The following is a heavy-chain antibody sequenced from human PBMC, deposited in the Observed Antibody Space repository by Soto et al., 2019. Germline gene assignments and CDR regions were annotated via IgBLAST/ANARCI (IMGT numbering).Heavy chain of an antibody. CDR2: IYHSGST. D-gene: IGHD1-26*01. Sequence: PSETLSLTCAVSGGSISSGGYSWSWIRQPPGKGLEWIGYIYHSGSTYYNPSLKSRVTISVDTSKNQFSLKLSSVTAADTAVYYCARSEWELIYWGQGTQVTVSS. J-gene: IGHJ4*02. V-gene: IGHV4-30-2*01. CDR3: ARSEWELIY. CDR1: GGSISSGGYS.